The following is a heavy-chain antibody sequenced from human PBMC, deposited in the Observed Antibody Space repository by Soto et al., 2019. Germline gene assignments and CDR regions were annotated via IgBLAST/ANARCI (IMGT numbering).Heavy chain of an antibody. Sequence: SETLSLTCAFSGYSISSSTYWIWIRQPPGKGLEWIGYIYYSGSTNYNPSLKSRVTISVDTSKNQFSLKLTSVTAADTAVYYCARDKITGLFDYWGQGTLVTVSS. CDR3: ARDKITGLFDY. J-gene: IGHJ4*02. CDR1: GYSISSSTY. CDR2: IYYSGST. V-gene: IGHV4-59*12. D-gene: IGHD2-8*02.